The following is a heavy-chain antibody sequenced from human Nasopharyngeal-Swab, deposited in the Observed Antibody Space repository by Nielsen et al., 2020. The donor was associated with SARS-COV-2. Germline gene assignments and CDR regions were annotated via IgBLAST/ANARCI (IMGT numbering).Heavy chain of an antibody. CDR3: ARAPGRLYSYGSPLGSYSYYYYMDV. V-gene: IGHV3-53*01. CDR2: TYSGGNT. J-gene: IGHJ6*03. D-gene: IGHD5-18*01. Sequence: GGSLRLSCAASGFTVSTNYMSWVRQAPGKGLEWVSVTYSGGNTYYADSVKGRFTISTDNSDTTLYLQMNSLRTEDTAVYYCARAPGRLYSYGSPLGSYSYYYYMDVWGKGTTVTVSS. CDR1: GFTVSTNY.